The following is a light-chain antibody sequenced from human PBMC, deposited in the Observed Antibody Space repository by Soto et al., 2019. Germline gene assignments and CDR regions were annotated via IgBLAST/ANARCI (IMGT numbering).Light chain of an antibody. Sequence: IQLTQSPSSLSASVGDRVTITCRASQDIAIYLAWYQQKPGKAPKILIYQASSLKSGVPSRFSGSGSGTEFTLTISSLQPDDFATYYCQHYNSYSEAFGQGTKVDI. J-gene: IGKJ1*01. CDR3: QHYNSYSEA. V-gene: IGKV1-5*03. CDR1: QDIAIY. CDR2: QAS.